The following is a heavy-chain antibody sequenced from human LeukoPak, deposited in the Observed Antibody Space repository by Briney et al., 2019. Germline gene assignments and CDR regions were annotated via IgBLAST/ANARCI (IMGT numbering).Heavy chain of an antibody. CDR3: ARMESGRGDI. CDR2: FYYTGST. V-gene: IGHV4-39*01. Sequence: SETLSLTCTVSGGSISSSGYYWGWLRRPPGKGLEWIGSFYYTGSTYYSPSLKSRATISRDTSKNQFSLNLFSVTAADTAVYYCARMESGRGDIWGQGTMVTVSS. D-gene: IGHD6-25*01. J-gene: IGHJ3*02. CDR1: GGSISSSGYY.